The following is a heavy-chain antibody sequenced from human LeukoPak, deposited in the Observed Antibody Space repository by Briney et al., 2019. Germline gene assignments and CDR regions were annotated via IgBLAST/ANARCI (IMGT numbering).Heavy chain of an antibody. CDR2: ICGSGGST. J-gene: IGHJ4*02. V-gene: IGHV3-23*01. CDR1: GFTFSSYA. D-gene: IGHD3-9*01. CDR3: AIGYYDSLTGFYSPFDC. Sequence: GGSLRLSCAASGFTFSSYAMRWVRQAPGKGLEWVSAICGSGGSTYYADSVKGRFAISRDNSKNTLCLQRNSLRAEDTAVYCCAIGYYDSLTGFYSPFDCGGEGSLVTVS.